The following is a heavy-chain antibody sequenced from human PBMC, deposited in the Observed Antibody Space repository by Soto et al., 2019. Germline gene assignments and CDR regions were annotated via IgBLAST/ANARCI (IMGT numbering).Heavy chain of an antibody. V-gene: IGHV3-11*01. CDR2: ISSSGSTI. J-gene: IGHJ4*02. CDR3: ARDPLGALAAREASDY. Sequence: QVQLVESGGGLVKPGGSLRLSCAASGFTFSDYYMSWIRQAPGKGLEWVSYISSSGSTIYYADSVKGRFTISRDNAKNSLYLQMNGLRSEDTAVYYCARDPLGALAAREASDYWGQGTLVTVSS. CDR1: GFTFSDYY. D-gene: IGHD6-6*01.